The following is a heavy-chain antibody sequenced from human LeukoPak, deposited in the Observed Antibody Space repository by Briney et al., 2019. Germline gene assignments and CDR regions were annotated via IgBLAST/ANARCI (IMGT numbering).Heavy chain of an antibody. V-gene: IGHV3-21*01. CDR2: ISSSSSYI. CDR3: ARGGYYDFWSGYPLRLGY. Sequence: GGSLRLSCAASGFTFSSYSTNWVRQAPGKGLEWVSSISSSSSYIYYADSVKGRFTISRDNAKNSLYLQMNSLRAEDTAVYYCARGGYYDFWSGYPLRLGYWGQGTLVTVSS. D-gene: IGHD3-3*01. J-gene: IGHJ4*02. CDR1: GFTFSSYS.